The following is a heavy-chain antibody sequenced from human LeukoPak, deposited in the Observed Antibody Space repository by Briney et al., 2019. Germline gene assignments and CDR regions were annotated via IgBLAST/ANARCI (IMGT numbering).Heavy chain of an antibody. Sequence: GGSLRLPCAASGFTFSSYGMHWVRQAPDKGLEGGAVISYDGSNKYYADSVKGRFTTSRHNANNSLYLQMNSLRAEDTAVYYCARVGEKAFHLWPEIDYWGQGTLVTVS. J-gene: IGHJ4*02. V-gene: IGHV3-30*03. CDR3: ARVGEKAFHLWPEIDY. D-gene: IGHD5-24*01. CDR1: GFTFSSYG. CDR2: ISYDGSNK.